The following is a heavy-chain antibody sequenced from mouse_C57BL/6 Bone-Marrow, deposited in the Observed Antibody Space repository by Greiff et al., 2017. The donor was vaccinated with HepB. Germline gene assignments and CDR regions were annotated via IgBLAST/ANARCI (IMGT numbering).Heavy chain of an antibody. V-gene: IGHV1-54*01. D-gene: IGHD1-1*01. CDR1: GYAFTNYL. J-gene: IGHJ3*01. CDR2: INPGSGGT. Sequence: VQLVESGAELVRPGTSVKVSCKASGYAFTNYLIEWVKQRPGQGLEWIGVINPGSGGTNYNEKFKGKATLTADKSSSTAYMQLSSLTSEDSAVYFCARRDYYGSSSFAYWGQGTLVTVSA. CDR3: ARRDYYGSSSFAY.